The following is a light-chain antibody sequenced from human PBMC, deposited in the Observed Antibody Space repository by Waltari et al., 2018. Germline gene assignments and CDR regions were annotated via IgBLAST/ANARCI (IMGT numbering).Light chain of an antibody. CDR1: QDISIY. CDR3: QQYKDLPRT. Sequence: DLQMTQSPSSMSASVGDRVPITCQEGQDISIYVSWYQQKPGLAPKVLTYDASSLETGVPSRFTGSRYGTEFTFNISSLQGEDIATYYWQQYKDLPRTFGQGTKVEIK. V-gene: IGKV1-33*01. J-gene: IGKJ1*01. CDR2: DAS.